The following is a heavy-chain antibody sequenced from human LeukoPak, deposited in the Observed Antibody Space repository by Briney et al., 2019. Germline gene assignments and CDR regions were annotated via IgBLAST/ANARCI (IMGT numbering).Heavy chain of an antibody. Sequence: SETLSLTCSVSGGFISISTHYWGWIRQTPWKGLEWIGSVFYSGTTYFNPSLNSRLTISVDTSKNQFSLKLRSVTAADTAVYYCARSVRRGFNFDSWGQGTLVIVSS. D-gene: IGHD1-26*01. V-gene: IGHV4-39*01. CDR1: GGFISISTHY. CDR3: ARSVRRGFNFDS. J-gene: IGHJ4*02. CDR2: VFYSGTT.